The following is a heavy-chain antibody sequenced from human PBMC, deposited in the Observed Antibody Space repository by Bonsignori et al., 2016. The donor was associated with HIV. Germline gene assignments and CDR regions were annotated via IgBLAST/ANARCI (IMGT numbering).Heavy chain of an antibody. D-gene: IGHD3-22*01. J-gene: IGHJ4*02. CDR1: GYSFTSYW. Sequence: GGSLRLSCKGSGYSFTSYWIGWVRQMPGKGLEWMGIIYPGDSESRYSPSFQGQVTISADKSISTAYLQWSSLKASDTAMYYCARHWGEGVNYYDSSGYCDYWGQGTLVTVSS. CDR2: IYPGDSES. CDR3: ARHWGEGVNYYDSSGYCDY. V-gene: IGHV5-51*01.